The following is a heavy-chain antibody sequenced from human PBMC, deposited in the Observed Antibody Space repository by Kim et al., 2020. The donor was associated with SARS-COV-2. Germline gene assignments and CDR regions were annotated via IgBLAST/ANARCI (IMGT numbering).Heavy chain of an antibody. D-gene: IGHD6-19*01. J-gene: IGHJ4*02. CDR3: ARDRRIAVAGTSLDY. Sequence: VSVKSGITINPDTSKNQFSLQLNSVTPEDTAVYYCARDRRIAVAGTSLDYWGQGTLVTVSS. V-gene: IGHV6-1*01.